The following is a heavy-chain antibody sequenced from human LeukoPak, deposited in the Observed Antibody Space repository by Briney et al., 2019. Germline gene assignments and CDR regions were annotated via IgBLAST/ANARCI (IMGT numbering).Heavy chain of an antibody. CDR2: IYYSGST. J-gene: IGHJ4*02. CDR1: GGSISPYY. Sequence: SETLSLTCTVSGGSISPYYWSWIRQPPGKGLEWIGYIYYSGSTSYNPSLNSRVTISVDTSKNQFSLKLGSMTAADTAVYYCARHGGGGESYPRVFDSWGRGNLVTVSS. V-gene: IGHV4-59*08. D-gene: IGHD1-26*01. CDR3: ARHGGGGESYPRVFDS.